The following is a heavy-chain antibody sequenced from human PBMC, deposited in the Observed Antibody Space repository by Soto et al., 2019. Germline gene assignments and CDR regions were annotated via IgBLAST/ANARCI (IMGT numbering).Heavy chain of an antibody. CDR2: ISYDGSNK. V-gene: IGHV3-30*18. Sequence: GGSLRLSCAASGFTFSSYGMHWVRQAPGKGLEWVAVISYDGSNKYYADSVKGRFTISRDNSKNTLYLQMNSLRAEDTAVYYCAKPVDYDFWSGYYTQLDYWGQGTLVTVSS. D-gene: IGHD3-3*01. CDR3: AKPVDYDFWSGYYTQLDY. J-gene: IGHJ4*02. CDR1: GFTFSSYG.